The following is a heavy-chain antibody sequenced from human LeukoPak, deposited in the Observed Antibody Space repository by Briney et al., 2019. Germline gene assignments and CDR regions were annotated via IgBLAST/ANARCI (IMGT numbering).Heavy chain of an antibody. D-gene: IGHD2-21*01. CDR3: ARAPVTSCRGAYCYPFDY. CDR2: TSSSDAGT. V-gene: IGHV3-23*01. J-gene: IGHJ4*02. CDR1: GFPLSSYA. Sequence: LSGGSLRLSCAASGFPLSSYAMSWVRQAPGKGLEWVSATSSSDAGTYYADSVRGRFTISRDNSKNTLYLQMNSLRVEDAAVYYCARAPVTSCRGAYCYPFDYWGQGTLVTVSS.